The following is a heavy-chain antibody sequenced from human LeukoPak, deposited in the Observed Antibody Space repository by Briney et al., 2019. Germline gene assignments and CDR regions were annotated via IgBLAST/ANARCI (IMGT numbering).Heavy chain of an antibody. CDR2: IYPGDSDT. J-gene: IGHJ4*02. D-gene: IGHD5-18*01. CDR1: GYSFTNYW. CDR3: ARPLDTATIEPFDY. Sequence: GESLKISCKGSGYSFTNYWIGWVRQMPGKGLEWMGIIYPGDSDTRYSPSFQGQVTISADKSINTAYLQWSSLKASDTAMYYCARPLDTATIEPFDYWGQGTLVTVSS. V-gene: IGHV5-51*01.